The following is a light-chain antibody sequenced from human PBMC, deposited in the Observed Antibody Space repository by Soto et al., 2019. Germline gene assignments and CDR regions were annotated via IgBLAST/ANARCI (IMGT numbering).Light chain of an antibody. CDR1: QSVSSY. Sequence: EIVLTQSPATLSLSPGERATLSCRASQSVSSYLAWYQQKPGQAPRLLIYDASNRATGIPARFSGSGSGTDFALAMRGIEPEGFVVYYCQQRSNWPPNTFGEGTQLEIK. V-gene: IGKV3-11*01. CDR3: QQRSNWPPNT. J-gene: IGKJ2*01. CDR2: DAS.